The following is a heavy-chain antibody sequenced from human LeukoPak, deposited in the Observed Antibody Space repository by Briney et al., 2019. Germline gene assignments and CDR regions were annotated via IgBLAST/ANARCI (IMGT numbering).Heavy chain of an antibody. CDR3: AREGYYGSGSPPSLYFDY. Sequence: PGGSLRLSCAASGFTFRNYVIHWVRQAPGKGLEWVAVTSSDLNVKLYADSAKSRFTISRDNSRSTLYLQMNSLRPEDTAIYYCAREGYYGSGSPPSLYFDYWGQGTLVTVSS. D-gene: IGHD3-10*01. V-gene: IGHV3-30-3*01. CDR1: GFTFRNYV. CDR2: TSSDLNVK. J-gene: IGHJ4*02.